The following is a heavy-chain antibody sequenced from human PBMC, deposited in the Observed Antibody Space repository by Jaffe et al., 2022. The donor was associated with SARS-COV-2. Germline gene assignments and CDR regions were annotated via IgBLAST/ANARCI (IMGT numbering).Heavy chain of an antibody. J-gene: IGHJ3*01. CDR1: GFTFEDFA. D-gene: IGHD3-22*01. CDR2: STWNSATI. V-gene: IGHV3-9*01. Sequence: EVQLVEFGGGLVQPGRSLRLSCATSGFTFEDFAMHWVRQAPGKGLEWVSGSTWNSATIGYADSVKGRFTTSRDNAKNSLYLQMNNLRDEDTALYYCAKDIGRYDQYDSFGRVGGAFDVWGQGTMVTVSS. CDR3: AKDIGRYDQYDSFGRVGGAFDV.